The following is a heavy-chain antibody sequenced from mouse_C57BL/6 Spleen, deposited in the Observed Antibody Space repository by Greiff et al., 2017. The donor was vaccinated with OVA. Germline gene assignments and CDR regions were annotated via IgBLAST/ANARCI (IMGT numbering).Heavy chain of an antibody. CDR1: GYTFTSYW. J-gene: IGHJ2*01. CDR2: INPSNGGT. D-gene: IGHD1-1*01. Sequence: VQLQQPGTELVKPGASVKLSCKASGYTFTSYWMHWVKQRPGQGLEWIGNINPSNGGTNYNETFKSKATLTVDNSSSTAYMQLSSLTSADSAVYYCARGRGYYGSSLFDYWGQGTTLTVSS. CDR3: ARGRGYYGSSLFDY. V-gene: IGHV1-53*01.